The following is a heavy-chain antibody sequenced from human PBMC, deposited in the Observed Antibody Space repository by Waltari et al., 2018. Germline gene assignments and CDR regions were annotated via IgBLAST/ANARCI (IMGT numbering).Heavy chain of an antibody. Sequence: QVQLQESGPGLVKPSETLSLTCAVSGYSISSGYYWGWIRQPPGKGLEWIGSIYHSGSTYYNPSLKCRVTISVDTSKNQFSLKLSSVTAADTAVYYCARGGVYSSSWSPFDYWGQGTLVTVSS. CDR2: IYHSGST. CDR1: GYSISSGYY. J-gene: IGHJ4*02. V-gene: IGHV4-38-2*01. CDR3: ARGGVYSSSWSPFDY. D-gene: IGHD6-13*01.